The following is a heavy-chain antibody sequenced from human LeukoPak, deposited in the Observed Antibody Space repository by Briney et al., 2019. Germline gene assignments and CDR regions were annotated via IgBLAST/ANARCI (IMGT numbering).Heavy chain of an antibody. CDR1: GFNFSSYG. J-gene: IGHJ3*02. CDR3: AKDRGYSSGWDAFDI. CDR2: ISYDGSKK. V-gene: IGHV3-30*18. D-gene: IGHD6-19*01. Sequence: PGGSLRLSCAASGFNFSSYGMHWVRQAPGKGLEWVAVISYDGSKKYYADSVKGRFTISRGNSQNTLYLQMNSLRVEDTAVFYCAKDRGYSSGWDAFDIWGQGTMVTVSS.